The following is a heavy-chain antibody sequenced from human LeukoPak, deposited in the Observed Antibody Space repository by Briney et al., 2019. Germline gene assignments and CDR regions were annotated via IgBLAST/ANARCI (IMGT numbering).Heavy chain of an antibody. J-gene: IGHJ4*02. V-gene: IGHV4-38-2*02. CDR2: IYHSGST. CDR1: GGSISSYY. Sequence: SETLSLTCTVSGGSISSYYWGWIRQPPGKGLEWIGSIYHSGSTYYNPSLKSRVTISVDTSKNQFSLKLSSVTAADTAVYYCARDRDSSSWYYWGQGTLVTVSS. CDR3: ARDRDSSSWYY. D-gene: IGHD6-13*01.